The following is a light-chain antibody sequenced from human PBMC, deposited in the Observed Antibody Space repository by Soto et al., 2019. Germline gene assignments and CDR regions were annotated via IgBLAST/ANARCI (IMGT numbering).Light chain of an antibody. J-gene: IGKJ1*01. CDR3: QHYNSYSEA. CDR2: DVS. V-gene: IGKV1-5*01. CDR1: QSITTW. Sequence: ITCRASQSITTWLAWYQQRPGKAPKLLIYDVSSLQSGVPSRFSGSGSGTEFTLTISSLQPDDFATYYCQHYNSYSEAFGQGTKVDIK.